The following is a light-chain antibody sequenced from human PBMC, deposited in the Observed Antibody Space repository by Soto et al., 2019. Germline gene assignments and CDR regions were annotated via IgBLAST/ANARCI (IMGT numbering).Light chain of an antibody. J-gene: IGLJ2*01. CDR2: DVS. CDR1: GSDVGGYNY. CDR3: SSYTSASTPLV. V-gene: IGLV2-14*01. Sequence: QSALTQPASVSGSPGQSITISCTGTGSDVGGYNYVSWYQQHPGEAPKVMIYDVSNRPSGVSNRFSGSKSGNTASLTISGLQAEDEADYYCSSYTSASTPLVFGGGTKLTVL.